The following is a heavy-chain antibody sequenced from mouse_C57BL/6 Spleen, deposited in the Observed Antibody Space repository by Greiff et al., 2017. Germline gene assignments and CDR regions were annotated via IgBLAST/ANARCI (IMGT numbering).Heavy chain of an antibody. V-gene: IGHV1-55*01. CDR2: IYPGSGST. J-gene: IGHJ4*01. CDR3: ARGGDYSNYYAMDY. D-gene: IGHD2-5*01. Sequence: QVQLQQPGAELVKPGASVKMSCKASGYTFTSYWITWVKQRPGQGLEWIGDIYPGSGSTNYNEKFKSKATLTVDTSSSTAYMQLSSLTSEDSAVYDCARGGDYSNYYAMDYWGQGTSVTVSS. CDR1: GYTFTSYW.